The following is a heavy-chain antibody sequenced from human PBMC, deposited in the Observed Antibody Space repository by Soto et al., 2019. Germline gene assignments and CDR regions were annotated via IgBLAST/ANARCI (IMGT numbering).Heavy chain of an antibody. V-gene: IGHV3-30*18. Sequence: GGSLRLSCAASGFTFNSYGMHWVRQAPGKGLEWVAVISYDGSNKDYVDSVKGRFTISRDNSKNTLFLQMDSLRADDTAVYYCAKAYYYDTSAYSPSWFDPWGQGTLVTVSS. D-gene: IGHD3-22*01. CDR1: GFTFNSYG. J-gene: IGHJ5*02. CDR3: AKAYYYDTSAYSPSWFDP. CDR2: ISYDGSNK.